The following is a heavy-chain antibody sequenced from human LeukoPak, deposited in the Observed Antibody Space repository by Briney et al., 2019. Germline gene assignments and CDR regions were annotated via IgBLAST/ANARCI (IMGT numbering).Heavy chain of an antibody. CDR3: AGGYYYDSSGYSRY. J-gene: IGHJ4*02. D-gene: IGHD3-22*01. V-gene: IGHV3-66*01. CDR2: IYSGGST. CDR1: GFTVSSNY. Sequence: PGGSLRLSCAASGFTVSSNYMSWVRQAPGKGLEWVSVIYSGGSTYYADSVKGRFTISRDNSKNTLYLQMNSLRAEDTAVYYCAGGYYYDSSGYSRYWGQGTLVTV.